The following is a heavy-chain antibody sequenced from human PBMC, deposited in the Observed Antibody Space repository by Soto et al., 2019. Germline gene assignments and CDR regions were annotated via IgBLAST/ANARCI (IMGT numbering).Heavy chain of an antibody. V-gene: IGHV3-53*01. CDR3: TRASCGSGVSCSRDY. J-gene: IGHJ4*02. D-gene: IGHD2-15*01. Sequence: SLRLSCAASGFSVSVSYMSWVRQAPGKGLESVSVIYSDGDTYHADSVKGRFTISRDNSKNTVHLQMNSLRAEDTAMYYCTRASCGSGVSCSRDYWGQGTLVTVSS. CDR2: IYSDGDT. CDR1: GFSVSVSY.